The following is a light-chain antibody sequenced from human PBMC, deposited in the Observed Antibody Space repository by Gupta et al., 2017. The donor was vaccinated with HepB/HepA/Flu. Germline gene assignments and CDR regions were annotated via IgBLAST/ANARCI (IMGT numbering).Light chain of an antibody. Sequence: QSVLTPPPSVSGAPGERVTIYCTRRSSNIGAGYDVHWYQRFPGRAPKVLIYGNTNRPSGVPDRFSGSKSGTAASLAISGLQAEDEADYYCQSYDSSLRVVFGGGTKVTVL. J-gene: IGLJ2*01. CDR1: SSNIGAGYD. CDR2: GNT. CDR3: QSYDSSLRVV. V-gene: IGLV1-40*01.